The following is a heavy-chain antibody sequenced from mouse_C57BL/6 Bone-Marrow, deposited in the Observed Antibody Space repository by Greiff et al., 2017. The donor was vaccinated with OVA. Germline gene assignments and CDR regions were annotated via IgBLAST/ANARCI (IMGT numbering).Heavy chain of an antibody. CDR3: ATYDGYPRYWYFDV. V-gene: IGHV1-78*01. J-gene: IGHJ1*03. CDR2: IYPRDGST. CDR1: GYTFTDHT. Sequence: QVQLQQPGAELVKPGASVKISCKVSGYTFTDHTIHWMKQRPEQGLEWIGYIYPRDGSTKYNEKFKGKATLTADKSSSTAYMQLNSLTSEDSAVYFCATYDGYPRYWYFDVWGTGTTVTVSS. D-gene: IGHD2-3*01.